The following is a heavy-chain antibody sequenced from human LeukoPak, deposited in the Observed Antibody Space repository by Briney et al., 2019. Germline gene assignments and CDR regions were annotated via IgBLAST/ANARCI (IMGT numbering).Heavy chain of an antibody. J-gene: IGHJ6*02. V-gene: IGHV3-7*03. Sequence: GGSLRLSCEGSAFIFSGHWMNWVRQAPGKGLEWVASINHNGNVNYYVDSVKGRFTISRDNAKNSLYLQMSNLRAEDTAVYFCARGGGLDVWGQGATVTVSS. CDR2: INHNGNVN. CDR1: AFIFSGHW. CDR3: ARGGGLDV. D-gene: IGHD3-16*01.